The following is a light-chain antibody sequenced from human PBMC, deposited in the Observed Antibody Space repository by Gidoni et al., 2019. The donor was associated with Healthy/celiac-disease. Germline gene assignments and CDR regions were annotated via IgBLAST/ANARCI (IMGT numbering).Light chain of an antibody. CDR1: QSVLYSSNNKNY. CDR3: QQYYSIPWT. J-gene: IGKJ1*01. Sequence: DIVMTQSPDSLAVSLGERATINCKSSQSVLYSSNNKNYLAWYQQKPGPPPMLLIYWASTLDSGVPDRFSGSVSGTDFTLTISSLQAEDVAVYYCQQYYSIPWTFGQXTQVEIK. CDR2: WAS. V-gene: IGKV4-1*01.